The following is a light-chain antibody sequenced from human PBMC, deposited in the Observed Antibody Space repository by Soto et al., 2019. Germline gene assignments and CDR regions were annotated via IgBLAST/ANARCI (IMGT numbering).Light chain of an antibody. Sequence: SVLPQPASVSVSPGQSITISCTGTSSDVDGYNFVSWYQHHPGKAPKLIIYDVSNRPSGVSSRFSGFKSGNTASLTVSGLQAEDEADYYCTSYTTSFTYVFGTGTRSPS. CDR3: TSYTTSFTYV. J-gene: IGLJ1*01. V-gene: IGLV2-14*03. CDR2: DVS. CDR1: SSDVDGYNF.